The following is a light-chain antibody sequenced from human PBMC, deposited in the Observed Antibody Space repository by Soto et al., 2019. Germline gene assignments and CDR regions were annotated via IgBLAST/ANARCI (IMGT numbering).Light chain of an antibody. Sequence: EIVMTQSPATLSVSPGERATLSCRASQSVSSNLAWYQQKPGQAPRLLIYGASSRAPGIPDRFSGSGSGTDFTLTISSLEPEDFAVYYCQQRSNWPVTFGQGTRLEI. CDR3: QQRSNWPVT. V-gene: IGKV3-11*01. CDR1: QSVSSN. J-gene: IGKJ5*01. CDR2: GAS.